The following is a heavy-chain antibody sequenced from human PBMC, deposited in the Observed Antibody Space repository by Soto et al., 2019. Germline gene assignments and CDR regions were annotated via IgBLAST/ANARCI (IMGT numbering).Heavy chain of an antibody. D-gene: IGHD1-1*01. CDR1: GFTVNSNY. J-gene: IGHJ4*02. Sequence: ELQVVESGGGLIHPGGSLRLSCGASGFTVNSNYMSWVRQAPGKGLEWVSVIYSGGDIYYADSVKGRFTISRDDSKNTVYLQMNSLRADYAAIYYCAKGNLEGLDFWGQGTLVSVSS. V-gene: IGHV3-53*01. CDR3: AKGNLEGLDF. CDR2: IYSGGDI.